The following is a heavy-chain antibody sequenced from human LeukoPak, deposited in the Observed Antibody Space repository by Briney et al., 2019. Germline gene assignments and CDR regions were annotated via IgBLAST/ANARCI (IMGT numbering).Heavy chain of an antibody. CDR3: ARLYSSGWYVDYYYYGMDV. D-gene: IGHD6-19*01. CDR1: GFTVSSNY. J-gene: IGHJ6*02. V-gene: IGHV3-74*01. CDR2: INSDGSST. Sequence: GGSLRFSCAASGFTVSSNYMSWVRQAPGKGLVWVSRINSDGSSTSYADSVKGRFTISRDNAKNTLYLQMNSLRAEDTAVYYCARLYSSGWYVDYYYYGMDVWGQGTTVTVSS.